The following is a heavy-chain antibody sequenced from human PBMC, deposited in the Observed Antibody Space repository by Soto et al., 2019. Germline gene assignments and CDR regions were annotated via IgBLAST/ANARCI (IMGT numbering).Heavy chain of an antibody. CDR1: GFTFSSYR. D-gene: IGHD2-8*02. CDR3: ARGPLYCTGDTCKVLGS. V-gene: IGHV3-48*02. CDR2: ISATNSDI. Sequence: ESGGRVVKPGGSLRLSCVGSGFTFSSYRMTWVRQAPGKGLEWVSHISATNSDIYYADSVKGRFTISRHNARNSLYLHMNSLRDDDTAVYYCARGPLYCTGDTCKVLGSWGQGTLVTVSS. J-gene: IGHJ5*02.